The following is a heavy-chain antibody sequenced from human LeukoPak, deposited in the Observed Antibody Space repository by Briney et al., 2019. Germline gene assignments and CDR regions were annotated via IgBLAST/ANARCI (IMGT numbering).Heavy chain of an antibody. CDR3: ARVREAAAGPNWFDP. J-gene: IGHJ5*02. CDR2: INPNSGGT. D-gene: IGHD6-13*01. V-gene: IGHV1-2*02. Sequence: ASVKVSCKASGYTFTGYYMHWVRQAPGQGLEWMGWINPNSGGTSYAQKFQGRVTMTRDTSISTAYMELSRLRFDDTAVYYCARVREAAAGPNWFDPWGQGTLVTVSS. CDR1: GYTFTGYY.